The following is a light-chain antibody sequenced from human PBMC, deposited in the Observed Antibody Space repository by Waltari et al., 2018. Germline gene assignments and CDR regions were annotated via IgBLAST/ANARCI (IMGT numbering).Light chain of an antibody. CDR2: EVS. V-gene: IGKV2-40*01. CDR1: QSLLDSEDGNTY. Sequence: DIVMTQTPLSLPVTLGEPASISCRSSQSLLDSEDGNTYLEWYLQKPGQSPQLLIYEVSNRASGVPDRFSGSGSDTDFTLKISRVEAEDVGVYYCMQALEFPMYSFGQGTKVEIK. CDR3: MQALEFPMYS. J-gene: IGKJ2*03.